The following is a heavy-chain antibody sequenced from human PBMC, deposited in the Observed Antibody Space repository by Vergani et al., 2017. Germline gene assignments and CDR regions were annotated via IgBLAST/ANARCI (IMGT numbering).Heavy chain of an antibody. V-gene: IGHV1-18*01. J-gene: IGHJ6*03. CDR1: GGTFSSYA. D-gene: IGHD1/OR15-1a*01. CDR2: ISAYNGNT. Sequence: QVQLVQSGAEVKKPGSSVKVSCKASGGTFSSYAISWVRQAPGQGLEWMGWISAYNGNTNDAQKLQGRVTMTTDTSTSTAYIKLRSLRADDTAVYYCTEQAHALHYCYYLDVWGKGTTVTVSS. CDR3: TEQAHALHYCYYLDV.